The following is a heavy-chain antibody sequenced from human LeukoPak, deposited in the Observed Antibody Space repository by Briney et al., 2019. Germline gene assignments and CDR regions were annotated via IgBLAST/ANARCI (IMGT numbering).Heavy chain of an antibody. Sequence: SETLSLTCTVSGGSISSSSYYWGWIRQPPGKGLEWIGSIYYSGSTYYNPSLKSRVTISVDTSKNQFSLKLSSVTAADTAVYYCARHKGSSPRFDGFDIRGQGTMVTVSS. CDR1: GGSISSSSYY. V-gene: IGHV4-39*01. CDR3: ARHKGSSPRFDGFDI. J-gene: IGHJ3*02. CDR2: IYYSGST. D-gene: IGHD6-13*01.